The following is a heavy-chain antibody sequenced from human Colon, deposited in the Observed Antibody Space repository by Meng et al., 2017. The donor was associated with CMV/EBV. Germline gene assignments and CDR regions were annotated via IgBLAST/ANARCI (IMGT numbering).Heavy chain of an antibody. J-gene: IGHJ6*02. V-gene: IGHV1-69*06. D-gene: IGHD2-2*01. CDR1: GDTFTSYA. CDR3: ATRGHSTTTTCCGPDTHFYYGMDV. CDR2: VIPISGRV. Sequence: SVKVSCKGAGDTFTSYATNWVRQAPGQGLEWMGAVIPISGRVKSAQKFQGRLTITADISTSTIFMELGSLTSEDTAVYYCATRGHSTTTTCCGPDTHFYYGMDVWAQGTTVTVSS.